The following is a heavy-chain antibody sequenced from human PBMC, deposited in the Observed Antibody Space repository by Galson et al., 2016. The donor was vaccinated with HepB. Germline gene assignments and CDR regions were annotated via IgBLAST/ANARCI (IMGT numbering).Heavy chain of an antibody. CDR2: IDPSDSYT. V-gene: IGHV5-10-1*01. D-gene: IGHD3-22*01. Sequence: QSGAEVKKPGESLRISCNGSGYSFTSYWISWVRQMPGKGLEWMGRIDPSDSYTNYSPSFQGHVTISADKSISTAYLQWSSLKASDTAMYYCARHHSFYDSSDYEEPLDHWGQGTLVTVSS. CDR3: ARHHSFYDSSDYEEPLDH. J-gene: IGHJ4*02. CDR1: GYSFTSYW.